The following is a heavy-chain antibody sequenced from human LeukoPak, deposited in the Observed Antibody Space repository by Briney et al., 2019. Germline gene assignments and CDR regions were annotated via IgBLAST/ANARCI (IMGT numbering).Heavy chain of an antibody. Sequence: GGSLRLSCAASGFTFSSYAMSWVRQAPGKGLEWVSAISGSGGSTYYADSVKGRFTISRDNSKNTLYLQMNGLRAEDTAVYYCAKDDAGYYGYFDYWGQGTLVTVSS. CDR3: AKDDAGYYGYFDY. CDR1: GFTFSSYA. J-gene: IGHJ4*02. V-gene: IGHV3-23*01. CDR2: ISGSGGST. D-gene: IGHD3-9*01.